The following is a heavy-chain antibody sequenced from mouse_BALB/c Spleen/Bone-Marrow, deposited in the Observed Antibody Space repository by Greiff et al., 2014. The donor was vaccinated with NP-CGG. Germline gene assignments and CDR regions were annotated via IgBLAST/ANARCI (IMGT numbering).Heavy chain of an antibody. CDR1: GFTFSSYG. Sequence: DVQLVESGGGLVQPGGSLKLSCAASGFTFSSYGMSWVRQTPDKRLELVATINSNGDSTYYPDSVKGRFTISRDNAKNTLYLQMSSLKSEDTAMYYCARGLGFFDYWGQGTTLTVSS. CDR2: INSNGDST. V-gene: IGHV5-6-3*01. D-gene: IGHD4-1*01. J-gene: IGHJ2*01. CDR3: ARGLGFFDY.